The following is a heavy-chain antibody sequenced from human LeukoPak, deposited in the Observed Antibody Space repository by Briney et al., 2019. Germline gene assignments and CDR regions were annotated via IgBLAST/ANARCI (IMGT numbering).Heavy chain of an antibody. CDR2: IYTSGST. D-gene: IGHD2-2*03. V-gene: IGHV4-39*07. J-gene: IGHJ5*02. CDR1: GGSISSSSYY. Sequence: PSETLSLTCTVSGGSISSSSYYWGWIRQPPGKGLEWIGRIYTSGSTNYNPSLKSRVTMSVDTSKNQFSLKLSSVTAADTAVYYCARWINLGWFDPWGQGTLVTVSS. CDR3: ARWINLGWFDP.